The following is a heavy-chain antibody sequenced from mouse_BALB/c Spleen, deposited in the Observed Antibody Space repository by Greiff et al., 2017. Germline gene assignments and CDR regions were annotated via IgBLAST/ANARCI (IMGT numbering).Heavy chain of an antibody. D-gene: IGHD1-1*01. Sequence: VQLKESGPELVKPGASVKISCKASGYTFTDYNMHWVKQSHGKSLEWIGYIYPYNGGTGYNQKFKSKATLTVDNSSSTAYMELRSLTSEDSAVYYCSTTDWYFDVWGAGTTVTVAS. CDR3: STTDWYFDV. CDR1: GYTFTDYN. V-gene: IGHV1S29*02. J-gene: IGHJ1*01. CDR2: IYPYNGGT.